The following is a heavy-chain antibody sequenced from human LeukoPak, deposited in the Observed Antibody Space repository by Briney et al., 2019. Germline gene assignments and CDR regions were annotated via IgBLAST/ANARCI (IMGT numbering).Heavy chain of an antibody. CDR3: ARVNRRLMVRGVIPPNYYYYYMDV. V-gene: IGHV4-61*01. CDR1: GGSVTSTPYY. J-gene: IGHJ6*03. D-gene: IGHD3-10*01. Sequence: SETLSLTCTVSGGSVTSTPYYWGWIRQPPEKGLEWIGYIYYSGSTNYNPSLKSRVTISVDTSKNQFSLKLSSVTAADTAVYYCARVNRRLMVRGVIPPNYYYYYMDVWGKGTTVTISS. CDR2: IYYSGST.